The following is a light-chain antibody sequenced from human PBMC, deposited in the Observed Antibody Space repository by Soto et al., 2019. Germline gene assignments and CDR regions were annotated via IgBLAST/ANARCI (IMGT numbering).Light chain of an antibody. CDR3: QQYNFWPPLT. CDR2: DAS. V-gene: IGKV3-15*01. J-gene: IGKJ4*01. Sequence: EIVMTQSPATLSVSPGERATLSCRASQSVNSNFAWYRQKPGQAPRLLISDASTSATGVPARFSDSVSGSEFTLAITSLQSEDSGIYYCQQYNFWPPLTFGGGTKVEIK. CDR1: QSVNSN.